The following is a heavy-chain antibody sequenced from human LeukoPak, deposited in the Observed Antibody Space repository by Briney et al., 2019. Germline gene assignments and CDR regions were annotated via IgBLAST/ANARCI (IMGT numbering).Heavy chain of an antibody. CDR1: GFTFSSYS. D-gene: IGHD3-22*01. V-gene: IGHV3-48*01. J-gene: IGHJ4*02. Sequence: GGSLRLSCAASGFTFSSYSMNWVRQAPGKGLEWVSYISSSSSTIYYADSVKGRFTISRDNAKNSLYLQMNSLRAEDTAVYYCARDWDPSDSSGYYFDYWGQGTLVTVSS. CDR3: ARDWDPSDSSGYYFDY. CDR2: ISSSSSTI.